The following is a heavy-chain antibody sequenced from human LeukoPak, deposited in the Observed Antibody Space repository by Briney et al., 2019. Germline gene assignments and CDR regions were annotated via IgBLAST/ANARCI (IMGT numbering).Heavy chain of an antibody. CDR3: ARDPPYYYDSSGYFGAFDI. J-gene: IGHJ3*02. CDR1: GFTFSSYA. D-gene: IGHD3-22*01. Sequence: GGSVRLSCAASGFTFSSYAIHWVRQAPGKGLEWVGFISYDGSNKYYADSAKGRFTISRDNSKNTLYLQMNSLRAEDTAVYYCARDPPYYYDSSGYFGAFDIWGQGTMVTVSS. CDR2: ISYDGSNK. V-gene: IGHV3-30*04.